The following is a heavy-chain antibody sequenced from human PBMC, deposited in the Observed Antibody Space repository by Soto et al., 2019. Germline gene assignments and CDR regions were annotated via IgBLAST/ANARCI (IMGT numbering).Heavy chain of an antibody. J-gene: IGHJ4*02. D-gene: IGHD2-2*01. V-gene: IGHV4-34*01. CDR1: GGSFSGYY. CDR3: ARLPLGYCGSTSCPRDDY. CDR2: INHSGST. Sequence: PSETLSLTCAVYGGSFSGYYWSWIRQPPGKGLEWIGEINHSGSTNYNPSLKSRVTISVDTSKNQFSLKLNSVTAADTAVYYCARLPLGYCGSTSCPRDDYWGQGTLVTVSS.